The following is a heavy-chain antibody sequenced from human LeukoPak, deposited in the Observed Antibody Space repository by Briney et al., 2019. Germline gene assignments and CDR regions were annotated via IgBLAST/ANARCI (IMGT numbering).Heavy chain of an antibody. D-gene: IGHD5/OR15-5a*01. CDR1: GYTFTYYY. CDR3: ARDPSNTSGYRVYHDY. Sequence: GASVKVSCKASGYTFTYYYIYWVRQAPGQGLEWMGWISCYNGDTRYAQKFQGRVTMTTDTSTSTVYMELRSLRSDDTAVYYCARDPSNTSGYRVYHDYWGQGALVTVSS. V-gene: IGHV1-18*04. CDR2: ISCYNGDT. J-gene: IGHJ4*02.